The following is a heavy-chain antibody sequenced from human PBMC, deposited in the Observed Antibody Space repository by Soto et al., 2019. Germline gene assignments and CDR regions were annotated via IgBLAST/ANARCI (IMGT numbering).Heavy chain of an antibody. D-gene: IGHD3-16*01. CDR1: GYTFTTNG. Sequence: QVQLVQSGAEVKKPGASVKVSCKASGYTFTTNGIHWVRQAPGQSLEWMGWINPGNGDTKYSQNLQDRITLTRDTAGSTAYMDLSSLRSEDTAVYYCAGRGDRGGGPYDYWGQGTLLTVSS. V-gene: IGHV1-3*01. J-gene: IGHJ4*02. CDR3: AGRGDRGGGPYDY. CDR2: INPGNGDT.